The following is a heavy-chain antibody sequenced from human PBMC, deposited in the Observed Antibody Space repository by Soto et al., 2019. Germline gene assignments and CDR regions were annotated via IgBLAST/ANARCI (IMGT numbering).Heavy chain of an antibody. CDR1: GGSISSGGYY. CDR3: ARDSTGSRAGNYYYYGMDV. D-gene: IGHD1-1*01. CDR2: IYYSGST. J-gene: IGHJ6*02. Sequence: PSETLSLTCTVSGGSISSGGYYWSWIRRHPGKGLEWIGYIYYSGSTYYNPSLKSRVTISVDTSKNQFSLKLSSVTAADTAVYYCARDSTGSRAGNYYYYGMDVWGQGTTVTVSS. V-gene: IGHV4-31*03.